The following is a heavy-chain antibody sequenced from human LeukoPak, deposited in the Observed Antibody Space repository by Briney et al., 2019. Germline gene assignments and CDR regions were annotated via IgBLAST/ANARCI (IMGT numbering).Heavy chain of an antibody. Sequence: PGGSLRLSCAASGFTFDDYGMSWVRQAPGKGLEWVSGINWNGGSTGYADSVKGRFTISRDNAKNSLYLQMNSLRAEGTALYHCARGWRSSTSLFDYWGQGTLVTVSS. CDR1: GFTFDDYG. CDR3: ARGWRSSTSLFDY. D-gene: IGHD2-2*01. V-gene: IGHV3-20*01. J-gene: IGHJ4*02. CDR2: INWNGGST.